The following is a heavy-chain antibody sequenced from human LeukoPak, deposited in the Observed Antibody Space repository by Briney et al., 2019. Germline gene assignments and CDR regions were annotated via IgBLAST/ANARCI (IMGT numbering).Heavy chain of an antibody. CDR2: INPDGTEK. Sequence: GGSLRLSCAASGFSFSNHWMIWVRQAPGKGLEWVATINPDGTEKRYVDSVKGRFTISRDNGKNSLYLQMSSLRAEDTAVYYCARIPYGDYRGGSFDPWGQGTLVTVSS. V-gene: IGHV3-7*03. D-gene: IGHD4-17*01. CDR3: ARIPYGDYRGGSFDP. CDR1: GFSFSNHW. J-gene: IGHJ5*02.